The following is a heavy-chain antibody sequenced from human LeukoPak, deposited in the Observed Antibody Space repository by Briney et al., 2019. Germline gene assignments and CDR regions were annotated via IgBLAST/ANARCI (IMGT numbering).Heavy chain of an antibody. CDR3: AKGHSAHGTGFDC. CDR1: GLTFYSYG. J-gene: IGHJ4*02. V-gene: IGHV3-23*01. CDR2: ISGSGDTT. D-gene: IGHD1-14*01. Sequence: PGGALRLPCAASGLTFYSYGMSWVRQAPGKGLEWVSGISGSGDTTYYADSVKGRFTISRDNSKNTLYLQMNSLRVEDTGVYYCAKGHSAHGTGFDCWGQGTQVAVSS.